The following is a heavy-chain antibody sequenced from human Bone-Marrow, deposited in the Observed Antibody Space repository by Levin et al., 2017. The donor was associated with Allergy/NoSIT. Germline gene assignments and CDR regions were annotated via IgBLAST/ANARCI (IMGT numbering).Heavy chain of an antibody. CDR2: INHSGST. J-gene: IGHJ4*02. D-gene: IGHD3-10*01. Sequence: GSLRLSCAVYGGSFSGYYWSWIRQPPGKGLEWIGEINHSGSTNYNPSLKSRVTISVDTSKNQFSLKLSSVTAADTAVYYCAGGDPRDSGSYYNGGFDYWGQGTLVTVSS. V-gene: IGHV4-34*01. CDR1: GGSFSGYY. CDR3: AGGDPRDSGSYYNGGFDY.